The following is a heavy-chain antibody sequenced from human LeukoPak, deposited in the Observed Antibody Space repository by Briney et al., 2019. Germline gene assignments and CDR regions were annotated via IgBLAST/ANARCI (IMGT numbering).Heavy chain of an antibody. CDR2: ISAYNGNT. D-gene: IGHD6-6*01. CDR3: ATTIGARLMYFDY. V-gene: IGHV1-18*01. J-gene: IGHJ4*02. CDR1: GYSFTTYG. Sequence: ASVKVSCKASGYSFTTYGITWVRQAPGQGFEWMGWISAYNGNTNSAQNLQGRVTMTTDTSTSTAYMEVRSLRSDDTAVYYCATTIGARLMYFDYWGQGTLVTVSS.